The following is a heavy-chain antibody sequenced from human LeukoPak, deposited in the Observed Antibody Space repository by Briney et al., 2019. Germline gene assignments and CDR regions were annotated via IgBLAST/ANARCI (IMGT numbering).Heavy chain of an antibody. Sequence: GSSVKVSCKASGGTFSSYAISWVRQAPGQGLEWMGGIIPIFGTANYAQKFQGRVTITAGKSTSTAYMELSSLRSEDTAVYYCARGIEEDIVVVVAATPAGAFDIWGQGTMVTVSS. J-gene: IGHJ3*02. D-gene: IGHD2-15*01. CDR1: GGTFSSYA. V-gene: IGHV1-69*06. CDR3: ARGIEEDIVVVVAATPAGAFDI. CDR2: IIPIFGTA.